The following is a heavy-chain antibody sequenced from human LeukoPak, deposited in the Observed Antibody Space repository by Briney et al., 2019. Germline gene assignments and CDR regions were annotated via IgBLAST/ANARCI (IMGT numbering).Heavy chain of an antibody. CDR2: ISVSGGST. V-gene: IGHV3-23*01. CDR1: GFTFTSYA. Sequence: GGSLRPSCAPSGFTFTSYAMSWVRQAPGKGLEWVSTISVSGGSTYYADSVKGRFTISRDNSKNTLYLQMNSLRAEDTAVYYCAKDIRSCPRPFDYWGQGTLVTVSS. D-gene: IGHD2-15*01. CDR3: AKDIRSCPRPFDY. J-gene: IGHJ4*02.